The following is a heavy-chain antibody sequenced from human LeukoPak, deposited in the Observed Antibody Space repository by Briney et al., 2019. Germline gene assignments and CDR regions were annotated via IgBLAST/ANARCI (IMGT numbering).Heavy chain of an antibody. J-gene: IGHJ4*02. V-gene: IGHV3-21*01. Sequence: GGSLRLSCAASGFTFSSYSMNWVRQAPGKGLEWVSSISSSSSYIYHADSVKGRFTISRDNAKNSLYLQMNSLRAEDTAVYYCARRGDYYDSSGYYYAVDYWGQGTLVTVFS. CDR3: ARRGDYYDSSGYYYAVDY. D-gene: IGHD3-22*01. CDR1: GFTFSSYS. CDR2: ISSSSSYI.